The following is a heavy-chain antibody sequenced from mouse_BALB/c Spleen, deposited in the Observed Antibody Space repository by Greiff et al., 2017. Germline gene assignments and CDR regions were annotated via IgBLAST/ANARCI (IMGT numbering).Heavy chain of an antibody. CDR3: ARDEYDAMDY. J-gene: IGHJ4*01. V-gene: IGHV7-3*02. D-gene: IGHD5-2*01. CDR2: IRNKANGYTT. Sequence: EVKFVESGGGLVQPGGSLRLSCATSGFTFTDYYMSWVRQPPGKALEWLGFIRNKANGYTTEYSASVKGRFTISRDNSQSILYLQMNTLRAEDSATYYCARDEYDAMDYWGEGTSVTVSS. CDR1: GFTFTDYY.